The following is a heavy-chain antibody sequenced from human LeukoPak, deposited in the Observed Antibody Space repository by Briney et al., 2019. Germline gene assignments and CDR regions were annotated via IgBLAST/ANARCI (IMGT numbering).Heavy chain of an antibody. CDR1: GYTFTSYD. D-gene: IGHD4-17*01. Sequence: ASVKVSCKASGYTFTSYDINWVRQAPGQGLEWMGWISAYNGNTNYAQKLQGRVTMTTDTSTSTAYMELRSLRSDDTAVYYCARAYGDYYYYYMDVWGKGTTVTVSS. J-gene: IGHJ6*03. V-gene: IGHV1-18*01. CDR3: ARAYGDYYYYYMDV. CDR2: ISAYNGNT.